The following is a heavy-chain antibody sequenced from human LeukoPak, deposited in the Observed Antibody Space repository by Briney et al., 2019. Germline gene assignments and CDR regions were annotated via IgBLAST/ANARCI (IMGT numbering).Heavy chain of an antibody. D-gene: IGHD3-10*01. CDR3: ATDQYGSGSYQY. J-gene: IGHJ4*02. V-gene: IGHV1-24*01. CDR2: FDPEDGET. Sequence: ASVRVSCKVSGYTLTELSMHWVRQAPGKGLEWMGGFDPEDGETIYAQKFQGRVTMTEDTSTDTAYMELGSLRSEDTAVYYCATDQYGSGSYQYWGQGTLVTVSS. CDR1: GYTLTELS.